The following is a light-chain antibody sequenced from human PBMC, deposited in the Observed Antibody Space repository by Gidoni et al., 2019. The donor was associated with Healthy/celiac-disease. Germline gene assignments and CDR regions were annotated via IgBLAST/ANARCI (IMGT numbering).Light chain of an antibody. CDR1: QGISSY. CDR3: QQYYSYPLWT. J-gene: IGKJ1*01. CDR2: AAS. Sequence: AIRMTQSPSSFSASTGDRVTITCRASQGISSYLAWYQQKPGKAPNLLIYAASTLQSGVPSRFSGSGSGTDFTLTISCLQSEDFATYYCQQYYSYPLWTFGQGTKVEIK. V-gene: IGKV1-8*01.